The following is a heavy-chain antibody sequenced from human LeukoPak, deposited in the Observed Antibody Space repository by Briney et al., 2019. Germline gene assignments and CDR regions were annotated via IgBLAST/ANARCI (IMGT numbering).Heavy chain of an antibody. CDR3: ARNALLDY. CDR2: ISADGNNK. Sequence: GGSLRLSCAASGFTFSGFAVHWVRRAPGKGLEWVAVISADGNNKYYADSVKGRFTISRDNSKNTLYLQMNSLRAEDTALYYCARNALLDYWGQGTLVTVSS. D-gene: IGHD1-26*01. J-gene: IGHJ4*02. V-gene: IGHV3-30-3*01. CDR1: GFTFSGFA.